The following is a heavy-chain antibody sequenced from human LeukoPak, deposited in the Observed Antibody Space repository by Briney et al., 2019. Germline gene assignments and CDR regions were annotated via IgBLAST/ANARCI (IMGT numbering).Heavy chain of an antibody. CDR3: ARLARGYSYVFDY. CDR2: ISSSSSYI. J-gene: IGHJ4*02. D-gene: IGHD5-18*01. CDR1: GFTFSSYS. V-gene: IGHV3-21*01. Sequence: PGGSLRLSCAASGFTFSSYSMNWVRQAPGKGLEWVSSISSSSSYIYYADSVKGRFTISRDNAKNSLYLQMNSLRAEDTAVYYCARLARGYSYVFDYWGQGTLVTVSS.